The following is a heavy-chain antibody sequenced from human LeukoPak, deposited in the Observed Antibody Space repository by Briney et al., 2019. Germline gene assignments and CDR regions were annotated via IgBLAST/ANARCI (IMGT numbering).Heavy chain of an antibody. CDR2: IKQDGNDK. Sequence: PGGSLRLSCAASGFTFSTYWMSWVRQAPGKGLEWVANIKQDGNDKYYVDSLKGRFTISRDNAKNTLYLQMNSLRAGDTAVYYCVREAVSSSWNNWYFDLWGRGTLVTVSS. D-gene: IGHD6-13*01. J-gene: IGHJ2*01. CDR1: GFTFSTYW. V-gene: IGHV3-7*01. CDR3: VREAVSSSWNNWYFDL.